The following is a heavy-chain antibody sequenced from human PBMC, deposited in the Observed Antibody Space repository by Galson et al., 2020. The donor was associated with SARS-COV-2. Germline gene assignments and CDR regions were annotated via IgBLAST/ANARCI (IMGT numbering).Heavy chain of an antibody. Sequence: SQTLSLTCTVSGGPISSGGYYWSWIRQHPGKGLEWIGYIYYSGSTYYNPSLKSRVTISVDTSKNQFSLKLSSVTAADTAVYYCARVRDSSSVDYWGQGTLVTVSA. CDR2: IYYSGST. CDR1: GGPISSGGYY. D-gene: IGHD6-13*01. J-gene: IGHJ4*02. V-gene: IGHV4-31*03. CDR3: ARVRDSSSVDY.